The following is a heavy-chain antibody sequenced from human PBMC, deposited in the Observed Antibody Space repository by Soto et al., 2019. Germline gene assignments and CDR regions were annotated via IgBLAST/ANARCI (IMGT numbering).Heavy chain of an antibody. CDR3: ARWGMSQLAGQHFDY. Sequence: QVQLQESGPGLVNPSETLSLTCTVSGGSISSYYWSWIRQPPGKGLEWIGYIYYSGSTNYNPSLKSRVNISVDTSKNQFSLKLSSVTAADTAVYCCARWGMSQLAGQHFDYWGQGTLVTVSS. D-gene: IGHD6-6*01. CDR1: GGSISSYY. V-gene: IGHV4-59*01. J-gene: IGHJ4*02. CDR2: IYYSGST.